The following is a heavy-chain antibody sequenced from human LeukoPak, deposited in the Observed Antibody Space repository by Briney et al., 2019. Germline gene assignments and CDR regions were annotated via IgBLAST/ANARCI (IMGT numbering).Heavy chain of an antibody. Sequence: ASVKVSCKASGYTFTSYGISWVRQAPGQGLEWMGWISAYSGNTNYAQKLQGRVTMTTDTSTSTAYMELRSLRSDDTAVYYCARDLLTTVDWYFDLWGRGTLVTVSS. CDR2: ISAYSGNT. D-gene: IGHD4-23*01. J-gene: IGHJ2*01. CDR3: ARDLLTTVDWYFDL. V-gene: IGHV1-18*01. CDR1: GYTFTSYG.